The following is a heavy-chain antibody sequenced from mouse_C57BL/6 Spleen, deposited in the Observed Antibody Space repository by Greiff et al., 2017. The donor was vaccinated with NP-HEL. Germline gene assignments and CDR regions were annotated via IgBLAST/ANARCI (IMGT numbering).Heavy chain of an antibody. CDR2: IWGDGST. D-gene: IGHD4-1*01. CDR3: AKLDWGGFAY. J-gene: IGHJ3*01. V-gene: IGHV2-3*01. Sequence: QVQLKESGPGLVAPSQSLSITCTVSGFSLTSYGVSWVRQPPGKGLEWLGVIWGDGSTNYHSALISRLSISQDNSKSQVSLKLNSRQTDDTATYYCAKLDWGGFAYWGQGTLVTVSA. CDR1: GFSLTSYG.